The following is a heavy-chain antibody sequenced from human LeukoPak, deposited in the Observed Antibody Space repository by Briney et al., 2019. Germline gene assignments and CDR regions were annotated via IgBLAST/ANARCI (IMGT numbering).Heavy chain of an antibody. CDR2: IYYSGST. CDR3: ARDRGSSWYTHDAFDI. CDR1: GGSISSSSYY. Sequence: SETLSLTCTVSGGSISSSSYYWGWIRQPPGKGLEWIGSIYYSGSTYYNPSLKSRVTISVDTSKNQFSLKLSSVTAADTAVYYCARDRGSSWYTHDAFDIWGQGTMVTVSS. J-gene: IGHJ3*02. V-gene: IGHV4-39*07. D-gene: IGHD6-13*01.